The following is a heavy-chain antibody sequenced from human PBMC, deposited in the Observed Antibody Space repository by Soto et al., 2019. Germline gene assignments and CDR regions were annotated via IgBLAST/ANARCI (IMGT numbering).Heavy chain of an antibody. CDR2: INHSGRT. CDR3: ASPDHCGGDCYYFHR. J-gene: IGHJ1*01. CDR1: GGSFSGYY. D-gene: IGHD2-21*02. V-gene: IGHV4-34*02. Sequence: QVQLQQWGAGLLKPSETLSLTCAINGGSFSGYYWSWIRQPPGKGLEWIGEINHSGRTNYNPSHKSRVTISVNTSKNQFSLKLSSVTAADTAVYYCASPDHCGGDCYYFHRWGQGTLVTVSS.